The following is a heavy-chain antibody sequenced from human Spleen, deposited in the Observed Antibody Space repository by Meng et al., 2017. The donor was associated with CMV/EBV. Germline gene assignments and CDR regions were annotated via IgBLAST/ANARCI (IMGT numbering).Heavy chain of an antibody. Sequence: GESLKISCAASGFTFSSYGMHWVRQAPGKGLERVAVIWYDGSNKYYADSVKGRFTISRDNSKNTLYLQMNSLRAEDTAVYYCAKECYDFWSGYYTRGYFDLWGRGTLVTVSS. CDR1: GFTFSSYG. D-gene: IGHD3-3*01. J-gene: IGHJ2*01. CDR3: AKECYDFWSGYYTRGYFDL. CDR2: IWYDGSNK. V-gene: IGHV3-33*06.